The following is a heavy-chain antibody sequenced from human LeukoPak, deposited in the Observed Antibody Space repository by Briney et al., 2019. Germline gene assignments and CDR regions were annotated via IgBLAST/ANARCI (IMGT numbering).Heavy chain of an antibody. D-gene: IGHD6-25*01. J-gene: IGHJ6*03. CDR2: ITASGATT. CDR3: ARAEAAGDNRGGYYYFYMDV. Sequence: GGSLRLSCAASGFTFSSYWMHWVRQAPGKGLEWVSGITASGATTYYADSVKGRFTISRDSSQSTLYLQMNSLRAEDTPVYYCARAEAAGDNRGGYYYFYMDVWGKGTTVTVSS. CDR1: GFTFSSYW. V-gene: IGHV3-23*01.